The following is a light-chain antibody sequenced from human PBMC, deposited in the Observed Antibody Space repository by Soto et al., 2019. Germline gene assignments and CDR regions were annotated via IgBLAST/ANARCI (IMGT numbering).Light chain of an antibody. Sequence: EIVVTQSPATLSVSPVXRXAXXXXXSQSVTNKFAWYQQKPGQAPRLLIYGASTRATGIPARFSGSGSGTEFTLTISSLQSEDFAVYYCQQYNNWPPYTFGQGTKVDIK. V-gene: IGKV3-15*01. CDR1: QSVTNK. J-gene: IGKJ2*01. CDR3: QQYNNWPPYT. CDR2: GAS.